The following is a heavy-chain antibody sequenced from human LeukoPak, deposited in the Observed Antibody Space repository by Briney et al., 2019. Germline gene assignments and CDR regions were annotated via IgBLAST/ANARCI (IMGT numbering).Heavy chain of an antibody. V-gene: IGHV4-39*01. CDR1: GGSISSSSYY. CDR3: ARHGRDFWSGYTNNWFDP. J-gene: IGHJ5*02. CDR2: IYYSGST. Sequence: SSETLSLTCTVSGGSISSSSYYWGWIRQPPGKGLEWIGSIYYSGSTYYNPSLKSRVTISVYTSKNQFSLKLSSVTAADTAVYYCARHGRDFWSGYTNNWFDPWGQGTLVTVSS. D-gene: IGHD3-3*01.